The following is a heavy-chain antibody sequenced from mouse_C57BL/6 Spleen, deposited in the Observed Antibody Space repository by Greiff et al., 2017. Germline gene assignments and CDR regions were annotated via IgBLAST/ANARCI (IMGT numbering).Heavy chain of an antibody. CDR3: ARRSCSNSYYLDY. CDR1: GYTFTSYW. V-gene: IGHV1-52*01. J-gene: IGHJ2*01. D-gene: IGHD2-5*01. CDR2: IDPSDSET. Sequence: QVQLQQPGADLVRPGSSVKLSCKASGYTFTSYWMHWVKQRPIQGLEWIGNIDPSDSETHYNQKFKDKATLTVDKSSSTAYMQLSSLTSEDSAVYYCARRSCSNSYYLDYWGQGTTLTVSS.